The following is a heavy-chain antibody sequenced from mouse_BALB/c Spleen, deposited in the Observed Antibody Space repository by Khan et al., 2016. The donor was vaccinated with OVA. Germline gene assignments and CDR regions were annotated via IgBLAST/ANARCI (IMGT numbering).Heavy chain of an antibody. Sequence: EVQLQESGPGLVKPSQSLSLTCSVTGYSITGGYSWSWIRQFPGNKLEWMGYISYDGSNNYNPSLKNRISITRDTSKNQFFLKLNSVTTEDTATXYCARGGVVVPYWYFDVWGAGTPVTVSS. V-gene: IGHV3-6*02. CDR2: ISYDGSN. D-gene: IGHD1-1*01. CDR1: GYSITGGYS. J-gene: IGHJ1*01. CDR3: ARGGVVVPYWYFDV.